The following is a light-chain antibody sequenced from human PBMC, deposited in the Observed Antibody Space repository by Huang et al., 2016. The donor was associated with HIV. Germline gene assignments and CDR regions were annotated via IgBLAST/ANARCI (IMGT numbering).Light chain of an antibody. V-gene: IGKV3-15*01. CDR3: QQYNNWPPGT. CDR2: GAS. CDR1: QSIINN. J-gene: IGKJ4*01. Sequence: IVMTQSPATLSVSPGERATLSCRASQSIINNLAWYQQKPGQAPRLLIYGASTRASGIPARVSGSGSGTEFTLTISRLQSEDFAVYYCQQYNNWPPGTFGGGTKVEIK.